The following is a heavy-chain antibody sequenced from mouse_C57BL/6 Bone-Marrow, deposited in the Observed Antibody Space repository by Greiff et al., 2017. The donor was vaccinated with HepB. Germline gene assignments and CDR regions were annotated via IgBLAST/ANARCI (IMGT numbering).Heavy chain of an antibody. V-gene: IGHV1-80*01. D-gene: IGHD1-3*01. CDR1: GYAFSSYW. CDR2: IYPGDGDT. Sequence: QVQLQQSGAELVKPGASVKISCKASGYAFSSYWMNWVKQRPGKGLEWIGQIYPGDGDTNYNGKFKGKATLTADKSSSTAYMQLSSLTAEDAAVYFCVVRDNPYAMDYWGQGTAVTVSS. CDR3: VVRDNPYAMDY. J-gene: IGHJ4*01.